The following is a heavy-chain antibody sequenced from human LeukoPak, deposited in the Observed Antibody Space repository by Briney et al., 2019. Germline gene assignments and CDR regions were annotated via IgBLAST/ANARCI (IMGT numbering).Heavy chain of an antibody. CDR1: GFTVSSNY. Sequence: GGSLRLSCAASGFTVSSNYMSWVRQAPGKGLEWVSVIYSGGSTYYADSVKGRFTISRDNSKNTLYLQMNSLRAEDTAVYYCARDSLDYGDYAPFDYWGQGTLVTVSS. CDR2: IYSGGST. CDR3: ARDSLDYGDYAPFDY. V-gene: IGHV3-53*01. D-gene: IGHD4-17*01. J-gene: IGHJ4*02.